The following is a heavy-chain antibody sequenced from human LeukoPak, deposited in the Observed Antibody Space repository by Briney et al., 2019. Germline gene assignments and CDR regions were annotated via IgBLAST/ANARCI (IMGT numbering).Heavy chain of an antibody. CDR1: GGSFSGYY. V-gene: IGHV4-34*01. CDR3: TRGLYTALPVY. CDR2: INHSGST. J-gene: IGHJ4*02. D-gene: IGHD5-18*01. Sequence: PSETLSLTCAVYGGSFSGYYWSWIRQPPGKGLEWNGEINHSGSTNYNPSLKSRVTISVDTSKNQFSLKLSSVTAADTAMYYCTRGLYTALPVYWGQGILVTVSS.